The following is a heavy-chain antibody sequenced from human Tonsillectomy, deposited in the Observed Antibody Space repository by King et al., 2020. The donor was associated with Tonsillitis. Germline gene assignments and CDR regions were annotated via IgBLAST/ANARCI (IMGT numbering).Heavy chain of an antibody. CDR3: ARDLSSSLPY. J-gene: IGHJ4*02. CDR1: GFTFSSYA. Sequence: VQLVESGGGVVQPGRSLRLSCAASGFTFSSYAMHWVRQAPGKGLEWVAVTSYDGSNKYYADSVKGRFTISRDNSKNTLYLQMNSLRAEDTAVYYCARDLSSSLPYWGQGTLVTVSS. CDR2: TSYDGSNK. D-gene: IGHD6-6*01. V-gene: IGHV3-30*04.